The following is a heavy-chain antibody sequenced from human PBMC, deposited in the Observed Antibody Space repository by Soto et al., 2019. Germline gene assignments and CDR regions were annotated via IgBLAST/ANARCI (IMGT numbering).Heavy chain of an antibody. Sequence: ASVKVSCKASGYTFTSYYIHWVRQAPGQGLEWMGIFNPTGDTASYAQKLQGRVTMTRDTSTGTAYMELGSLRSEDTAVYYCARGGRIVDTGIGYYYYHAMDVWGQGTTITVSS. V-gene: IGHV1-46*01. D-gene: IGHD5-18*01. CDR1: GYTFTSYY. J-gene: IGHJ6*02. CDR2: FNPTGDTA. CDR3: ARGGRIVDTGIGYYYYHAMDV.